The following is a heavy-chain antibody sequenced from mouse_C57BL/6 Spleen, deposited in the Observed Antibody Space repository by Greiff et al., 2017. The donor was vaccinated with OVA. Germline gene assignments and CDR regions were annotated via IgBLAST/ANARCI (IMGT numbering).Heavy chain of an antibody. CDR3: ARDYYGNYYYAMDY. Sequence: QVHVKQPGAELVKPGASVKLSCKASGYTFTSYWMQWVKQRPGQGLEWIGEIDPSDSYTNYNQKFKGKATLTVDTSSSTAYMQLSSLTADDSAVYDCARDYYGNYYYAMDYWGQGTSVTVSS. D-gene: IGHD2-1*01. CDR1: GYTFTSYW. CDR2: IDPSDSYT. J-gene: IGHJ4*01. V-gene: IGHV1-50*01.